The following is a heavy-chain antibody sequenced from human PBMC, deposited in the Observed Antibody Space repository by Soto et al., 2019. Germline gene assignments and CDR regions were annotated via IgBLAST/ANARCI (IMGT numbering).Heavy chain of an antibody. CDR3: VRSQVDNLAFHDF. Sequence: QVQLVQSGAEVKKPGASVKVSCKASGYTFTIYDINWVRQATGQGLEWMGWMNPNSGNTGYAQKFQGRVTMTRDTSISTAYMELNSLRSDDTAIYYCVRSQVDNLAFHDFWGQGTLVTVSS. CDR1: GYTFTIYD. CDR2: MNPNSGNT. D-gene: IGHD5-12*01. J-gene: IGHJ4*02. V-gene: IGHV1-8*01.